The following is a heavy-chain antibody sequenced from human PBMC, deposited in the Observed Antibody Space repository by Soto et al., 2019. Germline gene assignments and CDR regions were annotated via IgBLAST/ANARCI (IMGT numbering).Heavy chain of an antibody. CDR1: GYTFTSYG. J-gene: IGHJ5*02. CDR3: ARRNCSSTSCPYNWFDP. CDR2: ISAYHGNT. Sequence: QVQLVQSGAEVKKPGASVKVSCKASGYTFTSYGISWVRQAPGQGLEWMGWISAYHGNTNYARKLQGRVTMTTDTSTSTAYMELRSLRSDDTAVYYCARRNCSSTSCPYNWFDPWGHGTLVTVSS. D-gene: IGHD2-2*01. V-gene: IGHV1-18*04.